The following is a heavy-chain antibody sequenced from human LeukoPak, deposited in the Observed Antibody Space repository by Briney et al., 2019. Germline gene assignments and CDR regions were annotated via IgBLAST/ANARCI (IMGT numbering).Heavy chain of an antibody. CDR3: ARYGDDGSGSPNFDY. V-gene: IGHV3-48*02. D-gene: IGHD3-10*01. Sequence: GGSLRLSCAASGFTFSSYSVNWVRQAPGKGLEWVSYISSSSSTIYYADSVKGRFTISRDNAKNSLYLQMNSLRDEDTAVYYCARYGDDGSGSPNFDYWGQGTLVTASS. CDR2: ISSSSSTI. J-gene: IGHJ4*02. CDR1: GFTFSSYS.